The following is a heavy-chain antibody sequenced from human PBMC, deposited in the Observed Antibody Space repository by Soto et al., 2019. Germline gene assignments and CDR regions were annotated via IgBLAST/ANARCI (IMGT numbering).Heavy chain of an antibody. Sequence: EVQLLESGGGLVQPGGSLRLSCAASGFTFSSYAMSWVRQAPGKGLEWVSAISGSGGSTYYADSVKGRFTISRDNSKNTLYLQMNSLRAEDTAVYYCAKEGAGALGSGWYYFDYWGQGTLFTVSS. CDR3: AKEGAGALGSGWYYFDY. CDR2: ISGSGGST. D-gene: IGHD6-19*01. J-gene: IGHJ4*02. CDR1: GFTFSSYA. V-gene: IGHV3-23*01.